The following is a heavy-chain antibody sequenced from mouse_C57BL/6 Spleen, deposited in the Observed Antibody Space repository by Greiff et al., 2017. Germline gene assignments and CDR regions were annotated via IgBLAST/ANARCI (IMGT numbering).Heavy chain of an antibody. CDR1: GYTFTDYN. J-gene: IGHJ3*01. CDR3: ARLEYYCSSYAAGFAY. D-gene: IGHD1-1*01. CDR2: INPNNGGT. Sequence: EVQLQQSGPELVKPGASVKMSCKASGYTFTDYNMHWVKQSPGQSLEWIGYINPNNGGTSYNQKFKGKDTLTVNKSSSTAYMELRSMTSDDHAVYYCARLEYYCSSYAAGFAYWGQGTLVTVSA. V-gene: IGHV1-22*01.